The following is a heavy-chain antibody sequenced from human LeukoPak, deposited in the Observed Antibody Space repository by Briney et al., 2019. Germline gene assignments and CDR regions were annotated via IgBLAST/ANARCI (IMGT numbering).Heavy chain of an antibody. CDR3: ARGGDGYNSDDAFDI. D-gene: IGHD5-24*01. Sequence: SQTLSLTCAVSGGSISSGGYSWSWLRQPPGKGLEWIGYIYHSGSTYYNPSLKSRVTISVDRSKNQFSLKLSSVTAADTAVYYCARGGDGYNSDDAFDIWGQGTMVTVSS. V-gene: IGHV4-30-2*01. CDR2: IYHSGST. CDR1: GGSISSGGYS. J-gene: IGHJ3*02.